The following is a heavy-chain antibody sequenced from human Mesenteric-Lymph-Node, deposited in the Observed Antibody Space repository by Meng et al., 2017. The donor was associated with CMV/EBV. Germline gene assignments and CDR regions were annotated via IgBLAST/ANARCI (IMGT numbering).Heavy chain of an antibody. CDR1: GFTFSSYA. J-gene: IGHJ4*02. V-gene: IGHV3-23*03. Sequence: GGSLRLSCAASGFTFSSYAMHWVRQAPGKGLEWVSVIYSGGSSTYYADSVKGRFTISRDNSKNTLYLQMNSLRAEDTAVYYCAKDSYSGSPHWGQGTLVTVSS. D-gene: IGHD1-26*01. CDR3: AKDSYSGSPH. CDR2: IYSGGSST.